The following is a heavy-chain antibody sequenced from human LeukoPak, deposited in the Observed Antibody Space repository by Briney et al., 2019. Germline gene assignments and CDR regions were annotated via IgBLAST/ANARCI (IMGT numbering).Heavy chain of an antibody. CDR3: AKARIDSSSWYSWFDP. V-gene: IGHV3-33*06. J-gene: IGHJ5*02. CDR2: IWYDGSNK. Sequence: PGGSLRLSCAASGFTFSSYGMHWVRQAPGKGLEWVAVIWYDGSNKYYADSVKGRFTISGDNSKDTLYLQMNSLRAEDTAVYYCAKARIDSSSWYSWFDPWGQGTLVTVSS. D-gene: IGHD6-13*01. CDR1: GFTFSSYG.